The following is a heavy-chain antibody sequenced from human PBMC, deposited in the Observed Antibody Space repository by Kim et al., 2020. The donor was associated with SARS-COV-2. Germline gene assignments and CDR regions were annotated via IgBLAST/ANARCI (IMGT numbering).Heavy chain of an antibody. D-gene: IGHD3-22*01. Sequence: FQGRVTITADESTSTAYMELSSLRSEDTAVYYCARGGYYYDSSAGGGMDVWGQGTTVTVSS. V-gene: IGHV1-69*01. CDR3: ARGGYYYDSSAGGGMDV. J-gene: IGHJ6*02.